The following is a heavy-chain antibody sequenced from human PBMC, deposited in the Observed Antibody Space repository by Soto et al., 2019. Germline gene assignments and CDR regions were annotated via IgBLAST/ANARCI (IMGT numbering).Heavy chain of an antibody. CDR3: ARAPVNWFDP. V-gene: IGHV4-38-2*01. J-gene: IGHJ5*02. CDR1: GYSISSGYY. Sequence: LTCAVSGYSISSGYYWGWIRQPPGKGLEWIGSIYHSGSTYYNPSLKSRVTISVDTSKNQFSLKLSSVTAADTAVYYCARAPVNWFDPWGQGTLVTVSS. CDR2: IYHSGST. D-gene: IGHD4-17*01.